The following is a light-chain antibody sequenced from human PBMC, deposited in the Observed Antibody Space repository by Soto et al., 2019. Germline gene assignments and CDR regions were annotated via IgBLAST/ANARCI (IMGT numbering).Light chain of an antibody. Sequence: DLQMTQSPSSLSASVGDRVTITCQASQDINKYLNWYQQKSGKVPKLLIYEASNLEKGVPSRFSGSGSGTHFTLTINSLQPEDIATYYCQQYAHLPPYTFGQGTKMEMK. CDR2: EAS. J-gene: IGKJ2*01. CDR1: QDINKY. CDR3: QQYAHLPPYT. V-gene: IGKV1-33*01.